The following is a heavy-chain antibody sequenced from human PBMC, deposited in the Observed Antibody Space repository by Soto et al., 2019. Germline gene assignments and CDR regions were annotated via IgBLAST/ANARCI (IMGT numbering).Heavy chain of an antibody. Sequence: GGSLRLSCAASGFTFDDYAMHWVRQAPGKGLEWVAGISWNSGSIGYADSVKGRFTISRDNAKNSLYLQMNSLRAEDTALYYCEKDISRVQSLMVGGVIGPDYWGQGTLVTFSS. CDR2: ISWNSGSI. V-gene: IGHV3-9*01. CDR3: EKDISRVQSLMVGGVIGPDY. CDR1: GFTFDDYA. D-gene: IGHD3-10*01. J-gene: IGHJ4*02.